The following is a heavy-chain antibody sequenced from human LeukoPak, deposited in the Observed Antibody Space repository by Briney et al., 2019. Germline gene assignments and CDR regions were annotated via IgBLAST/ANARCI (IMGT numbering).Heavy chain of an antibody. Sequence: LETLSLTCTVSGGSISSTSYYWGWIRQPPGKGLEWIGSIYYSWDTYYNPSLKSRVTISVDTSKNQFSLKLSSVTAADTAVYHCATTSYYYDSPDYWGQGTLVTVSS. D-gene: IGHD3-22*01. CDR3: ATTSYYYDSPDY. CDR1: GGSISSTSYY. J-gene: IGHJ4*02. V-gene: IGHV4-39*01. CDR2: IYYSWDT.